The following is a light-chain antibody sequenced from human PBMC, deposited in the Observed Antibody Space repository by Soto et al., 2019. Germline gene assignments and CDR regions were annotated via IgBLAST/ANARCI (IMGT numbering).Light chain of an antibody. V-gene: IGLV2-8*01. CDR1: SSDVGGYNY. CDR2: EVS. CDR3: TSHAGSNNYV. J-gene: IGLJ1*01. Sequence: QSALTQPPSASGSPGQSVTISCTGTSSDVGGYNYVSWYQQHPGKALKLIISEVSKRPSGVPGRFSGSKSGNTASLTVSGLQAEDEADYYCTSHAGSNNYVFGTGTKVTVL.